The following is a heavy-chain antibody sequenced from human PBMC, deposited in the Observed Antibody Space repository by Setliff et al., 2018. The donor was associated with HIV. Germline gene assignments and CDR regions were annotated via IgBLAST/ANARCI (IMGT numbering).Heavy chain of an antibody. Sequence: ASVKVSCKPSGYTFTTYGLSWVRQAPGQGLEWMGWISGYKGNTNYAQKLQGRVTMTTDTSTGTAYMELRSLRSDDTAVYYCARRGNYYASAFDYWGQGTLVTVSS. CDR1: GYTFTTYG. D-gene: IGHD3-10*01. J-gene: IGHJ4*02. CDR3: ARRGNYYASAFDY. CDR2: ISGYKGNT. V-gene: IGHV1-18*01.